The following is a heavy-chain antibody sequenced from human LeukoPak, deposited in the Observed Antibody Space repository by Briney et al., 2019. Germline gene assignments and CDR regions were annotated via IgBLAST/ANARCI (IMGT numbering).Heavy chain of an antibody. Sequence: PGGSLRLSCAASGFTFRSYAMSWVRQAPGKGLEWVSVIYSGGSTCYADSVKGRFTISRDNSKNTLYLQMNSLRAEDTAVYYCARDRCSGGSCYPPRSPYYYYGMDVWGQGTTVTVSS. J-gene: IGHJ6*02. CDR1: GFTFRSYA. V-gene: IGHV3-66*01. CDR3: ARDRCSGGSCYPPRSPYYYYGMDV. CDR2: IYSGGST. D-gene: IGHD2-15*01.